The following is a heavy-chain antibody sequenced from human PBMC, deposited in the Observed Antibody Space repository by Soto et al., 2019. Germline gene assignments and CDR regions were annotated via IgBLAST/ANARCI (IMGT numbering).Heavy chain of an antibody. V-gene: IGHV3-48*02. J-gene: IGHJ4*02. CDR3: ASPAVPDKHEFDY. CDR2: ISGSGNAT. CDR1: GFTLSSHG. D-gene: IGHD6-19*01. Sequence: EVQLVESGGGLVRRGGSLRLSCVASGFTLSSHGLNWIRQSPGKGLEWLSYISGSGNATYYADSVKGRFTISRDNAKNSLYLQMDSLRDEDTAIYYCASPAVPDKHEFDYWGQGTLVTVSS.